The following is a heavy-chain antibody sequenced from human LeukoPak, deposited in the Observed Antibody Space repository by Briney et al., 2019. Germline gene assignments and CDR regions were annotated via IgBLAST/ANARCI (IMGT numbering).Heavy chain of an antibody. CDR3: VRDFRSADY. Sequence: GGSLRLSCAASGFSFSTYCMHWVRQAPGKGPMWVSRICPDGTVTNYADSVKARFIISRDNARNTVYLQMNSLRVEDTAVYYCVRDFRSADYWGQGTLVTVSS. V-gene: IGHV3-74*01. CDR2: ICPDGTVT. CDR1: GFSFSTYC. J-gene: IGHJ4*02.